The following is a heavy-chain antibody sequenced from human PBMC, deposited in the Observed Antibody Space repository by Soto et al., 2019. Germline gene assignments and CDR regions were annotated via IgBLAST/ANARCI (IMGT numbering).Heavy chain of an antibody. D-gene: IGHD4-17*01. CDR3: ARVTMVIRDSDHFGVEV. CDR2: ISHTGTT. V-gene: IGHV4-38-2*02. Sequence: SETLSLTCLVSGFPISSPYSWRWIRQPPGKGLEWIGSISHTGTTSYSPSLTSRVSISVDTSKNQVSLKLTSVTAADTAVYFCARVTMVIRDSDHFGVEVWGHGTTVTVSS. CDR1: GFPISSPYS. J-gene: IGHJ6*02.